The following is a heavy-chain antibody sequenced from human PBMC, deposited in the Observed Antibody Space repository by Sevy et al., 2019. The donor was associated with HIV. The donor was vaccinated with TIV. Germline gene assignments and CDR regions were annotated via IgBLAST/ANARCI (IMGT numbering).Heavy chain of an antibody. CDR3: ARVSSGGYSYGFDY. V-gene: IGHV3-48*03. J-gene: IGHJ4*02. CDR1: GFTFSSYE. Sequence: SCAASGFTFSSYEMNWVRQAPGKGLEWVSSISSSGSTIYYADSVKGRFTISRDNAKNSLYLQMNSLRAEDTAVYYCARVSSGGYSYGFDYWGQGTLVTVSS. CDR2: ISSSGSTI. D-gene: IGHD5-18*01.